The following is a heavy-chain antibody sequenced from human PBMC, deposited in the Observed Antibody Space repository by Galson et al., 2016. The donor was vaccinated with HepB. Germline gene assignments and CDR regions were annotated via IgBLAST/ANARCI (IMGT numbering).Heavy chain of an antibody. Sequence: SVKVSCKASGGTFGSSYSISWVRQAPGQGLEWIGGINPVFGTVNYAQNIQGRVTITADSMELTSLRSEDTAVYYCARDWKGYFDFWGQGSLVTVSS. V-gene: IGHV1-69*06. J-gene: IGHJ4*02. CDR3: ARDWKGYFDF. CDR1: GGTFGSSYS. CDR2: INPVFGTV. D-gene: IGHD2-15*01.